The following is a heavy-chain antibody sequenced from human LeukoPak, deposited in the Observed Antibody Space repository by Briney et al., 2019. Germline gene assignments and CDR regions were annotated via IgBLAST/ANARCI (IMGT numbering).Heavy chain of an antibody. D-gene: IGHD2-15*01. CDR2: INHSGST. CDR1: GGSFSGYY. CDR3: ARVWSGSCDY. Sequence: SETLSLTCAVYGGSFSGYYWSWIRQPPGKGLEWIGEINHSGSTNYNPSLKSRLTISVDTSKNQFSLKLSSVTAADTAVYYCARVWSGSCDYWGQGTLVTVSS. J-gene: IGHJ4*02. V-gene: IGHV4-34*01.